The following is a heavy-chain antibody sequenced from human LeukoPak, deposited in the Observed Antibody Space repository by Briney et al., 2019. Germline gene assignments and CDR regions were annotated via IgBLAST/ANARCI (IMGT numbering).Heavy chain of an antibody. Sequence: PSETLSLTCTVSGGSISSSSYYWGWIRQRPGQGLEWIGSIYYSGSTYYNPSLKSRVTISVDTSKNQFSLKLSSVTAADTAVYYCARQTVLYYYDSSGWGQGTLVTVSS. CDR1: GGSISSSSYY. V-gene: IGHV4-39*01. CDR3: ARQTVLYYYDSSG. J-gene: IGHJ4*02. CDR2: IYYSGST. D-gene: IGHD3-22*01.